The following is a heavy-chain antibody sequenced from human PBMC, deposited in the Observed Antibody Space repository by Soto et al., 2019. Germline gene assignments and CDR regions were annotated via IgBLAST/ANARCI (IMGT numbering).Heavy chain of an antibody. CDR2: IIPIFGTA. D-gene: IGHD2-2*01. Sequence: QVQLVQSGAEVKKPGSSVKVSCKASGGTFSSYAISWVRQAPGQGLEWMGGIIPIFGTANYAQKFQGRVTITADESTSKAYMELSSLRSEDTAVYYCARDADIVVVPAAMDTAMVDYYYGMDVWGQGTTVTVSS. CDR1: GGTFSSYA. CDR3: ARDADIVVVPAAMDTAMVDYYYGMDV. J-gene: IGHJ6*02. V-gene: IGHV1-69*01.